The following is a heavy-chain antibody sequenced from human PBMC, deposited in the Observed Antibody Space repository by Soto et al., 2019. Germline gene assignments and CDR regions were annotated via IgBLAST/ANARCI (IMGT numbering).Heavy chain of an antibody. Sequence: QVQLQESGPGLVKPSETLSLTCTVSGGSISSYYWSWIRQPPGKGLEWIGYIYYSGSTNYNPSLKSRVTISVDTSKNQVSLKLNSVTAVDPAVYFCARSQYYDFRSGYYSYYYYYMDVCVKGTTVTVSS. CDR3: ARSQYYDFRSGYYSYYYYYMDV. CDR2: IYYSGST. V-gene: IGHV4-59*01. J-gene: IGHJ6*03. CDR1: GGSISSYY. D-gene: IGHD3-3*01.